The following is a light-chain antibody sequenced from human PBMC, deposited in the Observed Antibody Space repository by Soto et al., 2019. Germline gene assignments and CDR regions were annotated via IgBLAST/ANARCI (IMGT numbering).Light chain of an antibody. V-gene: IGKV1-39*01. CDR3: QRWGT. CDR2: AAS. CDR1: QSISSY. J-gene: IGKJ1*01. Sequence: DIQMTQSPSSLSASVGDRVTITCRASQSISSYLNWYQQKPGKAPKLLIYAASSLQSGVPSRFSGSGSGTDFTLTISSLQPEDFATYYCQRWGTFGQGTRVDIK.